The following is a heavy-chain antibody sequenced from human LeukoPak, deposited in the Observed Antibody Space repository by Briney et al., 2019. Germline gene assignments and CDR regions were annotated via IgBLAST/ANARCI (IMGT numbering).Heavy chain of an antibody. CDR2: FDPEDGET. D-gene: IGHD3-10*01. CDR3: ATVKRFEGGMNYYYGMDV. CDR1: GYTFTGYY. Sequence: ASVKVSCKASGYTFTGYYMHWVRQAPGKGLEWMGGFDPEDGETIYAQKFQGRVTMTEDTSTDTAYMELSSLRSEDTAVYYCATVKRFEGGMNYYYGMDVWGQGTTVTVSS. V-gene: IGHV1-24*01. J-gene: IGHJ6*02.